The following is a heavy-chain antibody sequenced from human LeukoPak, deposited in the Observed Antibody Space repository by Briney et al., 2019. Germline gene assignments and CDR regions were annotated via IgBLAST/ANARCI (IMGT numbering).Heavy chain of an antibody. Sequence: GGSLRLSCAASGFNFNTYAMNWVRQAPGKGLEWISYISSSSSTIYYAESVKGRFSISRDNAKNSAYLEMNSPGDEDTAVYYCTRVGGYQLPKFDYWGRGTLVTVSS. CDR1: GFNFNTYA. J-gene: IGHJ4*02. V-gene: IGHV3-48*02. CDR2: ISSSSSTI. CDR3: TRVGGYQLPKFDY. D-gene: IGHD2-2*01.